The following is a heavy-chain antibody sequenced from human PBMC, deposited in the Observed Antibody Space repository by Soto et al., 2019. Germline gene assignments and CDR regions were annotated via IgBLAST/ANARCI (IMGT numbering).Heavy chain of an antibody. V-gene: IGHV5-51*01. Sequence: GESLKISCKGSGYSFAGYWIGWVRQMPGKGLDWMGVIYPGDSDTRYSPSFHGQVTISADKSISTAYLQWSSLKASDTAMYFCARLPGFRGVFDGFNVWGQGTMVTVSS. D-gene: IGHD3-10*01. CDR3: ARLPGFRGVFDGFNV. CDR1: GYSFAGYW. CDR2: IYPGDSDT. J-gene: IGHJ3*01.